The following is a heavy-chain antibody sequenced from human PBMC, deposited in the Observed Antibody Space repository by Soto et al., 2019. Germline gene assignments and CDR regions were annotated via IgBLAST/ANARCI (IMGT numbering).Heavy chain of an antibody. J-gene: IGHJ4*02. Sequence: ASVNVSCKVSGYTLTELSMHWVRQAPGKGLEWMGGFDPEDGETIYAQKFQGRVTMTEDTSTDTAYMELSSLRSEDTAVYYCATAPGVGVGGRVYGPEDPREPHDYWGQGTLVTVSS. CDR3: ATAPGVGVGGRVYGPEDPREPHDY. V-gene: IGHV1-24*01. CDR2: FDPEDGET. D-gene: IGHD3-16*01. CDR1: GYTLTELS.